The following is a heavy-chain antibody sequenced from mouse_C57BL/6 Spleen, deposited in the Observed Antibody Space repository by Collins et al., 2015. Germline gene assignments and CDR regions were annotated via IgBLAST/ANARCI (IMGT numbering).Heavy chain of an antibody. CDR3: ARYRFYYGQNLFDY. CDR1: GFTFTIYY. V-gene: IGHV7-3*01. J-gene: IGHJ2*01. D-gene: IGHD1-1*01. Sequence: EVKLVESGGGLVQPGGSLSLSCAASGFTFTIYYMNWVRQPPGKALEWLGFIRNKANGYTTEYSASVKGRFTIARDNSQSILYLQMNALRAEDSATYYCARYRFYYGQNLFDYWGQGTTLTVSS. CDR2: IRNKANGYTT.